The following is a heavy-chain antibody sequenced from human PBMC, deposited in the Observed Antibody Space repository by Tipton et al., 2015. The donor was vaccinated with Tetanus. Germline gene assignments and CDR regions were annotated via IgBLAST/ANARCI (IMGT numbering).Heavy chain of an antibody. CDR3: AYSSGRYNWFDP. J-gene: IGHJ5*02. D-gene: IGHD6-19*01. CDR1: GYTFTSYY. V-gene: IGHV1-46*01. CDR2: INPSGGST. Sequence: QSGPEVKKPGASVKVSCKASGYTFTSYYMHWARQAPGQGLEWMGIINPSGGSTSYAQKFQGRVTMTRDTSTSTVYMELSSLRSEDTAVYYCAYSSGRYNWFDPWGQGTLVTVSS.